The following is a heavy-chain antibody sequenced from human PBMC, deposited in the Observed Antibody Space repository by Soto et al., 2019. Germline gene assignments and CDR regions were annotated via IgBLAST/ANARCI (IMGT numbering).Heavy chain of an antibody. CDR1: GYTFTGYY. CDR2: IYPNSGGT. Sequence: QVQLVQSGAEVKKPGASVKVSCKASGYTFTGYYIHWVRQAPGQGLEWMGWIYPNSGGTKYPQKFQGRVTMTRDTSIRTVYMSLTGLKSDDTAVYFCARDLAKGGGSAGFDYWGQGTLVAVSS. D-gene: IGHD2-15*01. V-gene: IGHV1-2*02. CDR3: ARDLAKGGGSAGFDY. J-gene: IGHJ4*02.